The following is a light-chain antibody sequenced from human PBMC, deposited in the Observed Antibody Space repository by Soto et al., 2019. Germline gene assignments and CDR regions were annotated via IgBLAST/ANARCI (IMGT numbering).Light chain of an antibody. CDR1: KKVDTY. V-gene: IGKV3-11*01. Sequence: EIVLTHSPATRSLSQGERATLSCRSNKKVDTYLAWYQQKPGQAPRLLIYDVSKRAADIPARFSGRGSGTDFTLTISSLEPEDFAVYFCQRRANWPPMYSFGQGTKLEMK. J-gene: IGKJ2*03. CDR3: QRRANWPPMYS. CDR2: DVS.